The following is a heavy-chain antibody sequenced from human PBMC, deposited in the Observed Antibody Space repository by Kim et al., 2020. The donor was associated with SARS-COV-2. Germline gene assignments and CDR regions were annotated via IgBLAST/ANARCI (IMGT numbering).Heavy chain of an antibody. Sequence: SETLSLTCAVYGGSFSGYYWSWIRQPPGKGLEWIGEINHSGSTNYNPSLKSRVTISVDTSKNQFSLKLSSVTAADTAVYYCARGQEKAVAGTFYYGMDVWGQGTTVTVSS. CDR3: ARGQEKAVAGTFYYGMDV. CDR1: GGSFSGYY. V-gene: IGHV4-34*01. CDR2: INHSGST. D-gene: IGHD6-19*01. J-gene: IGHJ6*02.